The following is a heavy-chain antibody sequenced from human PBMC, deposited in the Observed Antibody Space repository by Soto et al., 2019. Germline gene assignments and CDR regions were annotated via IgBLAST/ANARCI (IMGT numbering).Heavy chain of an antibody. CDR3: AKRMDTVLYGSDA. Sequence: HPGGSLRLSCEASGFILRDYAMSWVRQAPGKGLEWVSSISSGGGTTYYADSVKGRFTISRDISKNTVYLQMSSLRVDDTARYYCAKRMDTVLYGSDAWGQGTTVTVSS. D-gene: IGHD4-4*01. CDR1: GFILRDYA. J-gene: IGHJ6*02. CDR2: ISSGGGTT. V-gene: IGHV3-23*01.